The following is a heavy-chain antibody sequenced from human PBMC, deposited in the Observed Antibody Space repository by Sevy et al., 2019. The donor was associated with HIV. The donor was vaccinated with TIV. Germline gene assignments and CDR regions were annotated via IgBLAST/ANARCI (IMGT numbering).Heavy chain of an antibody. CDR1: GYTLSSYG. CDR3: AMDKSVQVIFGVVRYNYGMDV. CDR2: INTYNGNT. D-gene: IGHD3-3*01. J-gene: IGHJ6*02. V-gene: IGHV1-18*01. Sequence: ASVKVSCKASGYTLSSYGISWVRQAPGQGLEWMGWINTYNGNTKYAQKLQGRITMTTDTATSTAYLEVRSLRSDDTAVYYCAMDKSVQVIFGVVRYNYGMDVWGQGTTVTVSS.